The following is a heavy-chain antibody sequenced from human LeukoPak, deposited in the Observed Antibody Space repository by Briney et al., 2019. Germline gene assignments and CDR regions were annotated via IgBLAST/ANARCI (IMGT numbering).Heavy chain of an antibody. CDR3: ARGSPYCSSTSCYKAFDI. CDR1: GGSINSYY. CDR2: IYHSGST. Sequence: PSETLSLTCTVSGGSINSYYWSWIRQPPGKGLEWIGYIYHSGSTYYNPSLKSRVTISVDRSKNQFSLKLSSVTAADTAVYYCARGSPYCSSTSCYKAFDIWGQGTMVTVSS. J-gene: IGHJ3*02. V-gene: IGHV4-59*12. D-gene: IGHD2-2*02.